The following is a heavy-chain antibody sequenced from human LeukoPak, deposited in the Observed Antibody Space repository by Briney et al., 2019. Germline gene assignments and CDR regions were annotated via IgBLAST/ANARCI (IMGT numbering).Heavy chain of an antibody. D-gene: IGHD1-1*01. V-gene: IGHV3-43*02. J-gene: IGHJ3*01. Sequence: PGGSLRLSCGASGFTFYDFSLYWVRQRPGKGLEWISLISGGGETTHYADSVKGRFTMSRDNRQNFVYLQMNSLRSDDSALYCAKDLTWNLEEGAFDVWGQGTMVAVSS. CDR1: GFTFYDFS. CDR3: AKDLTWNLEEGAFDV. CDR2: ISGGGETT.